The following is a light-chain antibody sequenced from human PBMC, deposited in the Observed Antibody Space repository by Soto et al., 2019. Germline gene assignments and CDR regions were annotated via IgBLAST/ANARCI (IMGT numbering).Light chain of an antibody. Sequence: IQMTQSPSTLSASVGDRVTITCRASQSISNWLAWYQQKQGKAPKLLIYDASSLESGVPSRFSGSGSGTEFTLTISSLQPDDFATYYCQQYNSYWGTFGQGTKVDI. CDR2: DAS. V-gene: IGKV1-5*01. J-gene: IGKJ1*01. CDR1: QSISNW. CDR3: QQYNSYWGT.